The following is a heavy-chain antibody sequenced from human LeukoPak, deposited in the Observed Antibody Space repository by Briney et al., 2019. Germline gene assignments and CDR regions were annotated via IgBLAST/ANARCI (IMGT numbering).Heavy chain of an antibody. J-gene: IGHJ4*02. D-gene: IGHD3-22*01. Sequence: SGTLSLTCTVSGGSISSHYWSWIRQPPGKGLEWIGYIYYSGSTNYNPSLKSRVTISVDTSKNQFSLKLSSVTAADTAVYYCARGRYYYDSSGYYYWGQGTLVTVSS. CDR2: IYYSGST. V-gene: IGHV4-59*11. CDR3: ARGRYYYDSSGYYY. CDR1: GGSISSHY.